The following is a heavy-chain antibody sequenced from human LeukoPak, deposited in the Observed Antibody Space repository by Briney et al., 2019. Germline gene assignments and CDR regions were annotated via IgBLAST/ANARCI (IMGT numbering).Heavy chain of an antibody. Sequence: SVKVSCKASGGTFSSYAISWVRQAPGQGLEWMGRIIPILGIANYAQKFQGRVTITADKSTSTAYMELSSLRSEDTAVYYCAREMYYYDSSGIYRGYFQHWGQGTLVTVSS. CDR2: IIPILGIA. D-gene: IGHD3-22*01. J-gene: IGHJ1*01. CDR1: GGTFSSYA. CDR3: AREMYYYDSSGIYRGYFQH. V-gene: IGHV1-69*04.